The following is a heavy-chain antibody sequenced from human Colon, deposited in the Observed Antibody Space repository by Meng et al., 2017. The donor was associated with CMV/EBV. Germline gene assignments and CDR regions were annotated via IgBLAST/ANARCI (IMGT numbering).Heavy chain of an antibody. J-gene: IGHJ4*02. D-gene: IGHD3/OR15-3a*01. CDR3: AKSFNDFWTGYYPLFDQ. CDR2: VNPRNGGI. V-gene: IGHV1-2*02. CDR1: GYTFTDYH. Sequence: ASVKVSCKASGYTFTDYHIHWVRQALGQGPEWMGWVNPRNGGIKYAQRFQDRVTLTRDTSTATAHMELRTLRSDDTAVYYCAKSFNDFWTGYYPLFDQWGQG.